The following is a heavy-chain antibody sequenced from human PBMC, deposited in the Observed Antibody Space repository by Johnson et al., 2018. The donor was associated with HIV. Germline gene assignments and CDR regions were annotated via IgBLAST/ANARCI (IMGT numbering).Heavy chain of an antibody. CDR1: GFSVSSYY. CDR2: LFSGGTT. J-gene: IGHJ3*01. CDR3: ARVCRDGYTCDVYDV. Sequence: MQLVESGGGLVQPGGSLRLSCAASGFSVSSYYMSWVRQAPGKGLEWVSGLFSGGTTYYADSVRGRFTISRDNSNNTLFIQMNSLRAEDTAVFYCARVCRDGYTCDVYDVWGQGTMVTVSS. V-gene: IGHV3-66*01. D-gene: IGHD5-24*01.